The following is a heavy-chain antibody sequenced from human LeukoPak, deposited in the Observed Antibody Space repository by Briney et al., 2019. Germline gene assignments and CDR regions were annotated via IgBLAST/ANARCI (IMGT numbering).Heavy chain of an antibody. J-gene: IGHJ4*02. CDR2: IKQDGSEK. CDR3: ARDAYYYGSGSYLGY. V-gene: IGHV3-7*03. CDR1: GFTFSSYW. D-gene: IGHD3-10*01. Sequence: GGSLRLSCAASGFTFSSYWMSWVRQAPGKGLEWVANIKQDGSEKYYVDSAKGRFTISRDNAKNSLYLQMNSLRAEDTAVYYCARDAYYYGSGSYLGYWGQGTLVTVSS.